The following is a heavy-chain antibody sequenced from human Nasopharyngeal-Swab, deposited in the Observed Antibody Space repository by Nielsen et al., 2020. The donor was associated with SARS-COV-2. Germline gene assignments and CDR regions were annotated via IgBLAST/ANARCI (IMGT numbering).Heavy chain of an antibody. CDR3: AKPDKGTHDY. Sequence: GESLKISCAASGFTFSSYAMSWVRQAPGKGLEWVSAISGSGGSTYYADSVKGRFTISRDNSKNTLYLQMNSLRAEDTAVYYCAKPDKGTHDYWGQGTLVIVSS. J-gene: IGHJ4*02. V-gene: IGHV3-23*01. CDR1: GFTFSSYA. CDR2: ISGSGGST. D-gene: IGHD1-1*01.